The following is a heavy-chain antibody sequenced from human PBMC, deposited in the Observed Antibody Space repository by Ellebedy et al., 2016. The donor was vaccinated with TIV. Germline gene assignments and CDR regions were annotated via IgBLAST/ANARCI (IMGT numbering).Heavy chain of an antibody. CDR1: GFTFSSYW. J-gene: IGHJ3*02. CDR2: INSDGSST. Sequence: GGSLRLSXAAPGFTFSSYWMHWVRQAPGKGLVWVSRINSDGSSTSYADSVKGRFTISRDNAKNTLYLQMNSLRAEDTAVYYCARDPIDSSGYMADAFDIWGQGTMVTVSS. CDR3: ARDPIDSSGYMADAFDI. V-gene: IGHV3-74*01. D-gene: IGHD3-22*01.